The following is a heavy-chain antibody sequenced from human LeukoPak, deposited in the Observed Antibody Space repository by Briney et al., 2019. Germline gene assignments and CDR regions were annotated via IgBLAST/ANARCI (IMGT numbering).Heavy chain of an antibody. D-gene: IGHD5-24*01. CDR2: IYPGDSDT. CDR3: ARHRGRRDGYNSPHWFDP. Sequence: GESLKISCKGSGYSFTSYWIGWVRQMPGKGLEWMGIIYPGDSDTRYSPSFQGQVTISADKSISTAYLQRSSLKASDTAMYYCARHRGRRDGYNSPHWFDPWGQGTLVTVSS. CDR1: GYSFTSYW. J-gene: IGHJ5*02. V-gene: IGHV5-51*01.